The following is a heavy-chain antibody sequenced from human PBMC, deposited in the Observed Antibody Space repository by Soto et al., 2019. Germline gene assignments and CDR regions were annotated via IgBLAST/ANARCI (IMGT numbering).Heavy chain of an antibody. J-gene: IGHJ4*02. CDR1: GFTFSSYA. V-gene: IGHV3-23*01. D-gene: IGHD3-22*01. Sequence: GGSLRLSCAASGFTFSSYAVSWVRQAPGKGLEWVSAISGSGGSTYYADSVKGRFTISRDNSKNTLYLQMNSLRAEDTAVYYCAKVFRSMIVVVMAFDYWGQGTLVTVSS. CDR3: AKVFRSMIVVVMAFDY. CDR2: ISGSGGST.